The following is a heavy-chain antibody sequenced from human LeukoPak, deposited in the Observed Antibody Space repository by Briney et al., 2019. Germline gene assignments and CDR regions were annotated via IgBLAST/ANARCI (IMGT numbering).Heavy chain of an antibody. CDR1: GYTFTGYY. J-gene: IGHJ3*02. Sequence: ASVKVSCKASGYTFTGYYMHWVRQAPGQGLEWMGIINPSGGSTSYAQKFQGRVTMTRDTSTSTVYMELSSLRSEDTAVYYCARGGGSGDYDILTGQGFDAFDIWGQGTMVTVSS. CDR2: INPSGGST. V-gene: IGHV1-46*01. CDR3: ARGGGSGDYDILTGQGFDAFDI. D-gene: IGHD3-9*01.